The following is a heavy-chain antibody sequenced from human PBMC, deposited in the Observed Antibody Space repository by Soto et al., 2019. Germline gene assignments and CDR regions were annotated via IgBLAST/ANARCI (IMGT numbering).Heavy chain of an antibody. CDR1: GGSFSGYY. D-gene: IGHD5-18*01. V-gene: IGHV4-34*01. CDR2: INHSGST. Sequence: QVQLQQWGAGLLKPSETLSLTCAVYGGSFSGYYWSWIRQPPGKGLEWIGEINHSGSTNYNPSLKSRVTISVDTSKNQFSLKLSSVTGADTAVYYCARTGGYSYGYGNFDYWGQGTLVTVSS. CDR3: ARTGGYSYGYGNFDY. J-gene: IGHJ4*02.